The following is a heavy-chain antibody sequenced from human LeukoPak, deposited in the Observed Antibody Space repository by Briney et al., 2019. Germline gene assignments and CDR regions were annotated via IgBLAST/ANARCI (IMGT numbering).Heavy chain of an antibody. CDR3: AKTIVGVTNWLDP. V-gene: IGHV3-53*01. CDR1: GFTVSSNY. J-gene: IGHJ5*02. CDR2: IYSGGNT. D-gene: IGHD1-26*01. Sequence: GGSLRLSCAASGFTVSSNYISWVRQAPGKGLEWVSVIYSGGNTYYADSVKGRFTISSDNSKNTLYLQMNSLRAEDTAVYYCAKTIVGVTNWLDPWGQGTLVTVSS.